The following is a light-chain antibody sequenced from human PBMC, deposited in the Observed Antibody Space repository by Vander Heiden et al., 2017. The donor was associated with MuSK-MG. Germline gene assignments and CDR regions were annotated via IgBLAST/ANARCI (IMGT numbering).Light chain of an antibody. V-gene: IGLV1-40*01. CDR2: GNS. CDR1: SSNIGADYD. CDR3: QSYDSSQRVV. J-gene: IGLJ2*01. Sequence: QSVLTQPPSVSGDPGQRVTTSCTGSSSNIGADYDVHWYQQLPGTAPKLLIYGNSNRPSGVPDRFSGSKSGTSASLAITGLQAEDEADYYCQSYDSSQRVVFGGGTKLTVL.